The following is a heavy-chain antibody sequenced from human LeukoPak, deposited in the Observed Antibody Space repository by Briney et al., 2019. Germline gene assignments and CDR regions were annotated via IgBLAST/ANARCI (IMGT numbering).Heavy chain of an antibody. J-gene: IGHJ4*02. CDR3: ANSAGGYSPLDY. Sequence: GGSLRLSCAASGFTFSSYGMSWVRQAQGKGLEWVSAISGSGGSTYYADSVKGRFTICRDISKNTLYLQMNSLRAEDTAVYYCANSAGGYSPLDYWGQGTLVTVSS. CDR1: GFTFSSYG. CDR2: ISGSGGST. D-gene: IGHD3-22*01. V-gene: IGHV3-23*01.